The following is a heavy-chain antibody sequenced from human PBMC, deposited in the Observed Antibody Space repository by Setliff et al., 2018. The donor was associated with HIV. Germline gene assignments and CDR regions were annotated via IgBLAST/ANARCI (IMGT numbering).Heavy chain of an antibody. J-gene: IGHJ6*03. D-gene: IGHD3-10*01. CDR1: GYTFTSYD. V-gene: IGHV1-8*01. Sequence: GASVKVSCKASGYTFTSYDINWVRQATGQGLEWMGWMNPNSGNTGYAQKFQGRVTMTRNTSISTAYMELSSLRSEDTAVYYCAKSTTDPGSKFPADYYYMDVWGEGTTVTV. CDR2: MNPNSGNT. CDR3: AKSTTDPGSKFPADYYYMDV.